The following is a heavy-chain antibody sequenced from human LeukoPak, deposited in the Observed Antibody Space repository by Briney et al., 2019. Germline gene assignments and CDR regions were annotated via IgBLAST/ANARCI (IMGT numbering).Heavy chain of an antibody. CDR3: AGSMVRGVEFDY. D-gene: IGHD3-10*01. CDR2: IYNSGST. V-gene: IGHV4-59*01. Sequence: SETLSLTCTVSVGSISSYYWSWIRQPPGKGLEWIGYIYNSGSTNYDPSLKSRVTISIDTSKNQSSLKLRSVTAADTAVYYCAGSMVRGVEFDYWGPGTLVTVSS. J-gene: IGHJ4*02. CDR1: VGSISSYY.